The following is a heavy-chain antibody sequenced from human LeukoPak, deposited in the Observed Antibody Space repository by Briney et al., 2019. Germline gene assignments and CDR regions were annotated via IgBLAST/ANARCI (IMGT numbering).Heavy chain of an antibody. CDR3: AREHSVAYDY. CDR1: GGTFSSYA. J-gene: IGHJ4*02. CDR2: ISAYNGNT. D-gene: IGHD6-19*01. Sequence: ASVKVSCKASGGTFSSYAISWVRQAPGQGLEWMGWISAYNGNTNYAQKLQGRVTMTTDTSTSTAYMELRSLRSDDTAVYYCAREHSVAYDYWGQGTLVTVSS. V-gene: IGHV1-18*01.